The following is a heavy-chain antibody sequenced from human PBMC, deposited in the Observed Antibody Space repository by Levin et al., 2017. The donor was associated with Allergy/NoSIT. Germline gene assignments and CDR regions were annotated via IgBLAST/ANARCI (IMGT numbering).Heavy chain of an antibody. CDR2: ISSNGGYK. Sequence: GESLKISCAASGFSINNYDMTWVRQAPGKGLEWVSSISSNGGYKYYADSVKDRFTISRDNSKNTLFLEMSNLGAGDTAIYYCMKRIANGHSPFDSWGQGTLVTVSS. CDR3: MKRIANGHSPFDS. D-gene: IGHD4-23*01. V-gene: IGHV3-23*01. CDR1: GFSINNYD. J-gene: IGHJ4*02.